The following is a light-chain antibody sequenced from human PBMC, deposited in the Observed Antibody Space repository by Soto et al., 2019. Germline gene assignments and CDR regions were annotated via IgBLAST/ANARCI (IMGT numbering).Light chain of an antibody. J-gene: IGKJ5*01. CDR2: GAS. V-gene: IGKV3-15*01. CDR1: QSVRSN. Sequence: EILMTQSPATLSVSPGERATLFCRASQSVRSNLAWYQQKPGQAPRLLIYGASTRATGIPARFSGSGSGTEFTLTISSLQSEDVAVYYCQQYNTWPPITFGQGTQLEIK. CDR3: QQYNTWPPIT.